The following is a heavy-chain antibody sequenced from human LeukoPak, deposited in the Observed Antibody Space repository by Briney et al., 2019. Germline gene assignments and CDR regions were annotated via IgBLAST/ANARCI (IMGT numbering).Heavy chain of an antibody. V-gene: IGHV4-59*01. CDR2: IYYSGST. Sequence: PSETLSLTCTVSGGSISSYYWSWIRQPPGKGLEWIGYIYYSGSTNYNPSLKSRVTISVDTSKNQFSLKLSSVTAADTAVYYCARVARSGSLYFDLWGRGTLVTVSS. CDR3: ARVARSGSLYFDL. CDR1: GGSISSYY. J-gene: IGHJ2*01. D-gene: IGHD3-3*01.